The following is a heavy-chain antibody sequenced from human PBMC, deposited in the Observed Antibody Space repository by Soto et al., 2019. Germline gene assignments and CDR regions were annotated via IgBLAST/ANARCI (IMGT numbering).Heavy chain of an antibody. V-gene: IGHV4-59*01. CDR3: ARVPRP. CDR2: IYYSGST. CDR1: GGSITSSYY. J-gene: IGHJ5*02. Sequence: PSETLSLTCNASGGSITSSYYWSWIRQPPGKGLEWFGYIYYSGSTNYNPSLKSRVTISVDTSKNQFSLKLSSVTAADTAVYYCARVPRPWGQGTLVTVSS.